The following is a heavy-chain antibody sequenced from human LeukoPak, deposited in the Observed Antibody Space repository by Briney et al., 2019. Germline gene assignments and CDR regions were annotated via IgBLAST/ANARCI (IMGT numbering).Heavy chain of an antibody. D-gene: IGHD5-18*01. V-gene: IGHV3-21*01. J-gene: IGHJ4*02. CDR1: GFTFSSYS. CDR2: ISSSSSSYI. CDR3: ARRGLRGYSYGYSDY. Sequence: PGGSLRLSCAASGFTFSSYSMNWVRQAPGKGLEWVSSISSSSSSYIYYADSVKGRFTISRDNAKNSLYLQMNSLRAEDTAVYYCARRGLRGYSYGYSDYWGQGTLVTVSS.